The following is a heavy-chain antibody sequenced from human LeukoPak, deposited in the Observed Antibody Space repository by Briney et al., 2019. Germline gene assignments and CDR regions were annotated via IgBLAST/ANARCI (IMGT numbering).Heavy chain of an antibody. Sequence: GSLRLSCAASGLTFSSYAMSCVRQAPGKGLEWIGSIYQSGSTYYNPPLKSRVTISVDTSKNQISLKLTSVTVADTAVYYCGSVDRGWFGVGEYWGQGPLVTVSS. CDR1: GLTFSSYA. CDR3: GSVDRGWFGVGEY. J-gene: IGHJ4*02. D-gene: IGHD3-10*01. V-gene: IGHV4-38-2*01. CDR2: IYQSGST.